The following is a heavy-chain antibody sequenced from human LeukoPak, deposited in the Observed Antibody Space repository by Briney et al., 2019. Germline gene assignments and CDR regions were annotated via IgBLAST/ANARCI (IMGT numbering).Heavy chain of an antibody. CDR3: ARVETMMPSHPRHYYYYMDV. J-gene: IGHJ6*03. Sequence: GGSLRLSCAASGFIFSTYWMTWVRQAPGKGLEWVANIKQDGSEKYYVDSVKGRFTISRDNAKNSLYLQMNSLRVEDTAVYYCARVETMMPSHPRHYYYYMDVWGKGTTVTVSS. D-gene: IGHD4/OR15-4a*01. V-gene: IGHV3-7*01. CDR1: GFIFSTYW. CDR2: IKQDGSEK.